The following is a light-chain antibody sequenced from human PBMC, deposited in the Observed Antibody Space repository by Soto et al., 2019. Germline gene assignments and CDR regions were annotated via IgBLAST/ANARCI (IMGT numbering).Light chain of an antibody. CDR2: TNN. Sequence: QSVLTQSPSVAGTPGQRVTISCSGSSSNIGSNPVNWYQQLPGTAPKLLIYTNNQRPPGVPDRFSGSKSGTSASLAISGLQSEDEADYYCAAWDASLNGWVFGGETKLTVL. CDR1: SSNIGSNP. V-gene: IGLV1-44*01. CDR3: AAWDASLNGWV. J-gene: IGLJ3*02.